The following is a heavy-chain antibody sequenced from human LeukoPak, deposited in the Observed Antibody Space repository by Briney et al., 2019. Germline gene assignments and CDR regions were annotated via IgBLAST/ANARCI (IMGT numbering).Heavy chain of an antibody. J-gene: IGHJ4*02. Sequence: SQTLSLTCTVSGGSISSGSYYWTWIRQPAGKGLEWIGRIYTSGSTNYNPSLKSRVTISVDTSKNQFSLKLSSVTAADTAVYYCARAPGVTTFTGFDYWGQGTLVTVSS. CDR3: ARAPGVTTFTGFDY. CDR2: IYTSGST. CDR1: GGSISSGSYY. V-gene: IGHV4-61*02. D-gene: IGHD2/OR15-2a*01.